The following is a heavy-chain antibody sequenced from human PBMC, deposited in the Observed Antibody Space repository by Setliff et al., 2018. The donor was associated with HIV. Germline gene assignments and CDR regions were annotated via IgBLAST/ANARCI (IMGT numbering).Heavy chain of an antibody. CDR3: ARTRSGGSSVYYYYYMDV. D-gene: IGHD2-15*01. CDR2: MNPDSGNT. J-gene: IGHJ6*03. Sequence: GASVKVSCKASGYTSTSYDINRVRQATGQGLEWMGWMNPDSGNTGSAQNFQGRLTITWNTSISTAYMELGSLGFDDTAVYFCARTRSGGSSVYYYYYMDVWGQGTAVTVSS. CDR1: GYTSTSYD. V-gene: IGHV1-8*01.